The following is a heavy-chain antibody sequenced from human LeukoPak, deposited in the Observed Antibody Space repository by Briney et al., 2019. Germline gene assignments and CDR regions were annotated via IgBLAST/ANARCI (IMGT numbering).Heavy chain of an antibody. V-gene: IGHV3-21*01. J-gene: IGHJ6*02. CDR2: ITSSSSHI. Sequence: GGSLRLSCAASGFSFSSYSMNWVRQAPGKGLEWVSSITSSSSHIYYADSVKGRFTVSRDNANKTLYLQMNSLRAEDTAVYYCARVGNGMDVWGQGTTVTVSS. CDR1: GFSFSSYS. CDR3: ARVGNGMDV. D-gene: IGHD1-1*01.